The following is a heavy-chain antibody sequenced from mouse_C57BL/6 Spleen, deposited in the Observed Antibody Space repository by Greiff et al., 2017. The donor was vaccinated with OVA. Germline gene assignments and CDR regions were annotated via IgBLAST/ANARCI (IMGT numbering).Heavy chain of an antibody. CDR2: IRSKSNNYAT. D-gene: IGHD3-2*01. CDR3: VRQQTALDY. J-gene: IGHJ2*01. CDR1: GFSFNTYA. Sequence: EVQRVESGGGLVQPKGSLKLSCAASGFSFNTYAMNWVRQAPGKGLEWVARIRSKSNNYATYYADSVKDRFTISRDDSESMLYLQMNNLKTEDTAMYYCVRQQTALDYWGQGTTLTVSS. V-gene: IGHV10-1*01.